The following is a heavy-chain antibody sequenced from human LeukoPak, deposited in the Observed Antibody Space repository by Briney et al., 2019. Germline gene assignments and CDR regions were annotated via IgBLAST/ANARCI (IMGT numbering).Heavy chain of an antibody. CDR3: ARDLVAARFDY. CDR1: GFTFSSYS. V-gene: IGHV3-21*01. Sequence: GGSLRLSCAASGFTFSSYSMNWVRQAPGKGLECVSSISSSSSYIYYADSVKGRFTISRDNAKNSLYLQMNSLRAEDTAVYYCARDLVAARFDYWGQGTPVTVSS. D-gene: IGHD6-6*01. CDR2: ISSSSSYI. J-gene: IGHJ4*02.